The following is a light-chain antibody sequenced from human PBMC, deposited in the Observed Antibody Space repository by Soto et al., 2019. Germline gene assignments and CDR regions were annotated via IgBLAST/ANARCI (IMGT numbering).Light chain of an antibody. CDR3: QQYCSSPLT. V-gene: IGKV3-20*01. CDR1: QSVSSSY. Sequence: EIVLTQSPGTLSLSPGERATLSCRASQSVSSSYLAWYQQKPGQAPRLLIYGASSRATGIPDRFSGSGSGTDFTLTISRLEPEGFAVYYCQQYCSSPLTFGGGTKVEIK. CDR2: GAS. J-gene: IGKJ4*01.